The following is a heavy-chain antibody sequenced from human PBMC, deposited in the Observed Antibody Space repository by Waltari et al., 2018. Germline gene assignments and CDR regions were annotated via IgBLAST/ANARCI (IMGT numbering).Heavy chain of an antibody. CDR3: VRGGPWRLVQGNAFDY. J-gene: IGHJ3*01. D-gene: IGHD6-6*01. CDR2: ISTNNGNR. V-gene: IGHV1-18*01. Sequence: QAQLVQSGPEVKKPGASGSVSCKASGYTFSSYGITWVRQALGQGLEGLGWISTNNGNRNYSQKLQGRVSMTTNTNTTTAYLDLRSLRSDDTAIYYCVRGGPWRLVQGNAFDYWGQGTLLTVSS. CDR1: GYTFSSYG.